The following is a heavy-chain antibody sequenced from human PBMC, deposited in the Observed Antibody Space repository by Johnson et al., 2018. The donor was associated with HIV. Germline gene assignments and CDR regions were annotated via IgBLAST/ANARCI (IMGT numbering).Heavy chain of an antibody. V-gene: IGHV3-13*01. CDR1: GCTFSRND. D-gene: IGHD6-13*01. J-gene: IGHJ3*02. CDR2: IGTAGDT. Sequence: VQLVESGGGLVQPGGSLRLSCVNSGCTFSRNDMNWVRQATGKGVQWVSIIGTAGDTYCPGSVKGRFTISSDNAKTSLYLQMNSLRAEETSLYYCARVAAAAGRMTDAFDIWGQVTMVSVSS. CDR3: ARVAAAAGRMTDAFDI.